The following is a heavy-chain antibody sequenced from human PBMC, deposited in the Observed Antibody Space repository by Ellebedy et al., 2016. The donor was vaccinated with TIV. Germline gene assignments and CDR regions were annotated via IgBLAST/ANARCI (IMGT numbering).Heavy chain of an antibody. CDR2: ISSSSSYI. J-gene: IGHJ6*02. CDR1: GFTFSSYS. D-gene: IGHD2-15*01. Sequence: GESLKISXAASGFTFSSYSMNWVRQAPGKGLEWVSSISSSSSYIYYADSVKGRFTISRDNAKNSLYLQMNSLRAEDTAVYYCARDCCGGRGGMDVWGQGTTVTVS. CDR3: ARDCCGGRGGMDV. V-gene: IGHV3-21*01.